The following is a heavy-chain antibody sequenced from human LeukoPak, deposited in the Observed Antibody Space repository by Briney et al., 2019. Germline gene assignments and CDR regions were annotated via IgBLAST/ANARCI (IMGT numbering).Heavy chain of an antibody. Sequence: SVKVSCKASGGTFRSYAISWVRQAPGQGLEWMGRIIPILGIANYAQKFQGRVTITADKSTSTAYMELSSLRSEDTAVYYCARVGYSSRWSLSPPNDYWGQGTLVTVSS. J-gene: IGHJ4*02. V-gene: IGHV1-69*04. CDR2: IIPILGIA. CDR1: GGTFRSYA. CDR3: ARVGYSSRWSLSPPNDY. D-gene: IGHD6-13*01.